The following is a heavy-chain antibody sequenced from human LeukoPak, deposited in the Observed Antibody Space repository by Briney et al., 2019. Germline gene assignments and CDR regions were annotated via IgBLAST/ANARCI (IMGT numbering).Heavy chain of an antibody. CDR3: ARVDTAMVGYFDY. D-gene: IGHD5-18*01. J-gene: IGHJ4*02. V-gene: IGHV4-59*01. Sequence: SETLSLTCTVSGGSISSYYWSWIRQPPGKGLEWIGYIYYSGSTNCNPSLKSRVTISVDTSKNQFSLKLSSVTAADTAVYYCARVDTAMVGYFDYWGQGTLVTVSS. CDR1: GGSISSYY. CDR2: IYYSGST.